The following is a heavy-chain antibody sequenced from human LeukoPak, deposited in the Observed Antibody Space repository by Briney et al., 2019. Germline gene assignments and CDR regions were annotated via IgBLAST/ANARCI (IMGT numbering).Heavy chain of an antibody. V-gene: IGHV3-74*01. D-gene: IGHD3-10*02. CDR3: ARDYVPYDAFDI. CDR2: INSDGSTT. Sequence: GGSLRLSCAASGFTFSSYWIHWVRQAPGKGLVWVSRINSDGSTTSYADSVKGRFTISRDNAKNTLYLQMNSLRAEDTAVYYCARDYVPYDAFDIWGQGTMVTVSS. J-gene: IGHJ3*02. CDR1: GFTFSSYW.